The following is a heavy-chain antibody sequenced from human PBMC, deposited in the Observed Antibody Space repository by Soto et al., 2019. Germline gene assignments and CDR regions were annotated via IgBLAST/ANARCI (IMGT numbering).Heavy chain of an antibody. Sequence: GASVKVSCKASGYTFTSYYMHWVRQAPGQGLEWMGIINPSGGSTSYAQKFQGRVTMTRDTSTSTVYMELSSLRSEDTAVYYCARGGISVLRFLEWSTAYNWFDPWGQGTLVTVSS. J-gene: IGHJ5*02. CDR1: GYTFTSYY. D-gene: IGHD3-3*01. CDR3: ARGGISVLRFLEWSTAYNWFDP. CDR2: INPSGGST. V-gene: IGHV1-46*01.